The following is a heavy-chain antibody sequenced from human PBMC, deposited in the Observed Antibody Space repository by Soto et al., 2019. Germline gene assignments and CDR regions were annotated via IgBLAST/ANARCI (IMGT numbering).Heavy chain of an antibody. CDR1: GFTFSTFA. CDR2: FTSSDYI. CDR3: ARDQMVRGEFYFYYGMDV. D-gene: IGHD3-10*01. Sequence: EVQLLESGGDLVQPGGSLRLSCAASGFTFSTFAMSWVRQAPGKGLEWVSSFTSSDYIYYADSVRGRFTISRDNAKNSLYLQMNSLRAEDTAVYYCARDQMVRGEFYFYYGMDVWGQGTTVTVSS. J-gene: IGHJ6*02. V-gene: IGHV3-21*02.